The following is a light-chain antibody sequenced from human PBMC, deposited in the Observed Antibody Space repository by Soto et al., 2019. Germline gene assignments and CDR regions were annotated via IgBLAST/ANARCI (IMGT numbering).Light chain of an antibody. J-gene: IGKJ4*01. Sequence: IQMTQSPSSLSASVGDRVTITCRASQGIRNDLGWYQQKPGKAPKLLIYAASSLQSGVPSRFSGSGSGTDSTLTISSLQPEDVATYYCQKCGIAPFTFGGGTKVDIK. CDR2: AAS. CDR1: QGIRND. V-gene: IGKV1-6*01. CDR3: QKCGIAPFT.